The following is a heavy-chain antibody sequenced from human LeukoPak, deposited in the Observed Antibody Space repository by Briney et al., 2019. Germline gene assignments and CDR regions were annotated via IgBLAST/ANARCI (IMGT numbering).Heavy chain of an antibody. Sequence: GGSLRLSCAASGFTFSSYGMHWVRQAPGKGLEWVAFIRYDGSNKYYADSAKGRFTISRDNSKNTLYLQMNSLRAEDTAVYYCAKDLAWGFAGAFDIWGQGTMVTVSS. J-gene: IGHJ3*02. CDR1: GFTFSSYG. CDR3: AKDLAWGFAGAFDI. V-gene: IGHV3-30*02. D-gene: IGHD7-27*01. CDR2: IRYDGSNK.